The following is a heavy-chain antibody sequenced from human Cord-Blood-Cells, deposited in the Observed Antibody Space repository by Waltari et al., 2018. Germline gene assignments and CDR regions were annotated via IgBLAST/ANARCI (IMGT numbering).Heavy chain of an antibody. CDR3: ALTPDWGSGIGAFDI. D-gene: IGHD7-27*01. CDR2: IDWDDDK. J-gene: IGHJ3*02. CDR1: GFSLSTSGMC. V-gene: IGHV2-70*01. Sequence: QVTLRESGPALVKPTQTLTLTCTFSGFSLSTSGMCVSWIRQPPGKALGWLALIDWDDDKYYSTSLKTRLTISKDTSKNQVVLTMTNMDPVDTATYYCALTPDWGSGIGAFDIWGQGTMVTVSS.